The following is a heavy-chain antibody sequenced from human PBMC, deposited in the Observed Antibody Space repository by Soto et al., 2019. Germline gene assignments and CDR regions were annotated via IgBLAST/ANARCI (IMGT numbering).Heavy chain of an antibody. V-gene: IGHV3-7*01. CDR3: ADADSY. CDR2: INTRGSDK. J-gene: IGHJ4*02. Sequence: PGGALRLSWAVSAFRPCTYWMTWVRQSPGKGLEWVATINTRGSDKCYGDSVKSRFTISRDDATNSLSLQMNSLRAEDTAAYYCADADSYWGQGTLVTVSS. CDR1: AFRPCTYW.